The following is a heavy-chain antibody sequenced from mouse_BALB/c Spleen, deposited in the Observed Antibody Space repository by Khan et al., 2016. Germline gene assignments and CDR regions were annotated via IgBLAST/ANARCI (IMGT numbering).Heavy chain of an antibody. CDR3: ARLRRVYAMDY. Sequence: EVQLVESGPGLVKPSQSLSLTCSVTGYSITSGYYWNWIRQFPGNNLEWMGYISYDGSNNYNPSLKNRISIARDTSKNQSFLKLNSVTTEDTATYYCARLRRVYAMDYWGQGTSVTVSS. D-gene: IGHD2-12*01. J-gene: IGHJ4*01. V-gene: IGHV3-6*02. CDR1: GYSITSGYY. CDR2: ISYDGSN.